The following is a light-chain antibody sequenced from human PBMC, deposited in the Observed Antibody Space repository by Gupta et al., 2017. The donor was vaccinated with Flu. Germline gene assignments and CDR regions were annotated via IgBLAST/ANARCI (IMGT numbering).Light chain of an antibody. CDR1: TSDVGGYNS. CDR3: SSYTSGSTLVVA. J-gene: IGLJ2*01. V-gene: IGLV2-14*01. Sequence: QSALTQPASVSGSPGQSITISCTGTTSDVGGYNSVSWYQQRPGTAPKLMIYDVTNRPSRISNRFSGSKSGNTASLTISGLQAEDEADYYCSSYTSGSTLVVAFGGGTKLTVL. CDR2: DVT.